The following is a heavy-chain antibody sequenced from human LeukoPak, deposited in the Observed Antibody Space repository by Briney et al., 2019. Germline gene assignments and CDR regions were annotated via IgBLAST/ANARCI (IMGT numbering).Heavy chain of an antibody. CDR3: ANGNRCTSPNCLGYYYFYMDV. CDR1: GFTFSSYA. Sequence: GGSLRLSCAASGFTFSSYAMSWVRQAPGKGLEWVSAISGSGGSTYYADSVKGRFTISRDNSTNTLYLQMNSLRAEDTAVYYCANGNRCTSPNCLGYYYFYMDVWGKGTTVTVSS. J-gene: IGHJ6*03. V-gene: IGHV3-23*01. CDR2: ISGSGGST. D-gene: IGHD2-8*01.